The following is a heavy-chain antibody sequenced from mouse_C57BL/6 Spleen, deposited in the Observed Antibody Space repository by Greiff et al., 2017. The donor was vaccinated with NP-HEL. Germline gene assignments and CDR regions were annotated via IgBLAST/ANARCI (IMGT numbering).Heavy chain of an antibody. Sequence: QVQLQQPGAELVKPGASVKLSCKASGYTFTSYWMHWVKQRPGQGLEWIGMIHPNSGSTNYNEKFKSKATLTVDKSSSTAYMQLSSLTSEDSAVEYCARSCGSNYYFDYWGQGTTLTVSS. CDR2: IHPNSGST. J-gene: IGHJ2*01. D-gene: IGHD1-1*01. CDR1: GYTFTSYW. V-gene: IGHV1-64*01. CDR3: ARSCGSNYYFDY.